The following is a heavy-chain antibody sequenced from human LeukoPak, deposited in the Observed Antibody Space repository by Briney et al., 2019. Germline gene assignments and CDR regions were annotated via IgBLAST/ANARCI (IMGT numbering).Heavy chain of an antibody. Sequence: SETLSLTCTVSGGSISRSRDYWGWIRQPAGKGLEWIGRIYTSGSTNYNPSLKTRLTISVDTSKNQFSLKLSSVTAADTAVYYCARSLYGRASGHYYYYYYMDVWGKGTTVTISS. V-gene: IGHV4-61*02. CDR1: GGSISRSRDY. CDR2: IYTSGST. D-gene: IGHD6-25*01. J-gene: IGHJ6*03. CDR3: ARSLYGRASGHYYYYYYMDV.